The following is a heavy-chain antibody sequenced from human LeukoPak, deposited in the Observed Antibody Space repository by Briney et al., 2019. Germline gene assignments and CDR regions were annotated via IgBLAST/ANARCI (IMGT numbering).Heavy chain of an antibody. J-gene: IGHJ2*01. CDR1: GFXFKKYA. CDR3: AKDRVEMTTVWYFDL. D-gene: IGHD4-11*01. V-gene: IGHV3-30*18. CDR2: ISYHGNNK. Sequence: GGSLRLSCSASGFXFKKYAMHWVRQAPGKGLEWVSVISYHGNNKYYADSVKGRFTISRDNSKNTLYLQMNTLRPEDTAFYYCAKDRVEMTTVWYFDLWGRGTMVTVSS.